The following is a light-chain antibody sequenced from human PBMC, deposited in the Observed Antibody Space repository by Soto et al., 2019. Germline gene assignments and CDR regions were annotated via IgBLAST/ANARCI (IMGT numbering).Light chain of an antibody. V-gene: IGLV3-21*04. CDR1: NIGSKS. J-gene: IGLJ3*02. CDR2: YDS. Sequence: SYELTQPPSVSVAPGQTARITCGENNIGSKSVHWYQQKPGQAPVLVIFYDSDRPSGIPERFSGSNSGNTATLTISRVEAGDEADYYCQVWDSSRDHPGVFGGGTKLTVL. CDR3: QVWDSSRDHPGV.